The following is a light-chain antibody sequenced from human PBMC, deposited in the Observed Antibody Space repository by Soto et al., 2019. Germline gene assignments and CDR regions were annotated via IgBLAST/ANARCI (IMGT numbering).Light chain of an antibody. CDR1: INDIGGYNY. J-gene: IGLJ2*01. V-gene: IGLV2-14*03. CDR3: SSYTRSDTLI. CDR2: DVS. Sequence: QYALTQPASVSGSPGQSITISCTGTINDIGGYNYVSWYQQHPGKVPKLLIYDVSNRPSGVSGRFSGSKSGNTASLTIAGLQADDEADYHCSSYTRSDTLIFGGGTKVTVL.